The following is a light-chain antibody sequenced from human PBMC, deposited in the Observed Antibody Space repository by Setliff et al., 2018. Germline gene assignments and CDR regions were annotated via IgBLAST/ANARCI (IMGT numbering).Light chain of an antibody. J-gene: IGLJ1*01. CDR1: SSDIGGYNY. CDR2: EVN. V-gene: IGLV2-8*01. CDR3: SSYAGSRNFYV. Sequence: QSALTQPPSASGSPGQSVTISCTGTSSDIGGYNYVSWYQQHPGKAPKLMIYEVNKRPSGVPDRFSGSKSGNTASLTASGLQAEDEADYYCSSYAGSRNFYVFGTGTKVTVL.